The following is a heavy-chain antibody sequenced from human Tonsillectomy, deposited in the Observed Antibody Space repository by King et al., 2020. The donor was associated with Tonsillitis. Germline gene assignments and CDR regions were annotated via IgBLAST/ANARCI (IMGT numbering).Heavy chain of an antibody. CDR3: AGILGADPYYNYYGMDV. CDR2: ISYDGGNE. CDR1: GFTFSNYA. J-gene: IGHJ6*02. Sequence: VQLVESGGGVVQPGRSLRLSCAASGFTFSNYAMHWVRQAPGKGLEWVAVISYDGGNENYADSVKGRFTISRDNSKNSLYLQMNSLRGGDTAVYYCAGILGADPYYNYYGMDVWGQGTTVTVSS. V-gene: IGHV3-30-3*01. D-gene: IGHD4/OR15-4a*01.